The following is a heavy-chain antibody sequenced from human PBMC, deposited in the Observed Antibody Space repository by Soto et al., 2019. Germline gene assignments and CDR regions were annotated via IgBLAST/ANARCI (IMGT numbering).Heavy chain of an antibody. CDR2: IIPIFGTA. J-gene: IGHJ5*02. V-gene: IGHV1-69*12. Sequence: QVQLVQSGAEVKKPGSSVKVSCKASGGTFSSYAINWVRQAPGQGLEWMGGIIPIFGTANYAQKFQGRVTITADESTSTAYMELSSLRSEDTAVYYCARDRAPSSGYYPYWFDPWGQGTLVTVSS. CDR1: GGTFSSYA. CDR3: ARDRAPSSGYYPYWFDP. D-gene: IGHD3-22*01.